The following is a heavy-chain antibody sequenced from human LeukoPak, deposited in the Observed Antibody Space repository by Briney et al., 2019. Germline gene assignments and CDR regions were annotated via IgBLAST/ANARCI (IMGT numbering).Heavy chain of an antibody. J-gene: IGHJ4*02. Sequence: SGPTLMHPTQTLTLTCTFSGFSLSTREVGVGWIRQPPGRALEWLALIYWDDAKRYSPSLKSRLTVTKDTSKNQVVLTMTNMDPVDTATYYCSRCDYGDYYFDYWGQGTLVTVSS. D-gene: IGHD4-17*01. V-gene: IGHV2-5*02. CDR2: IYWDDAK. CDR1: GFSLSTREVG. CDR3: SRCDYGDYYFDY.